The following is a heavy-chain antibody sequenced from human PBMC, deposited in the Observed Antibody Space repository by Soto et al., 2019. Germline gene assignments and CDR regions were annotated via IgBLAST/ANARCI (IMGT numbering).Heavy chain of an antibody. CDR1: GFTFTSYG. D-gene: IGHD3-3*01. CDR3: AKEPSGFSQYYFDS. V-gene: IGHV3-30*18. J-gene: IGHJ4*02. CDR2: ISFDGTNK. Sequence: GGSLRLSCAASGFTFTSYGMHWVRQAPGKGLEWAAVISFDGTNKYYADSVKGRFTISRDNSKNTLYLQMNSLRAEDTAVYYCAKEPSGFSQYYFDSWGQGTLVTVSS.